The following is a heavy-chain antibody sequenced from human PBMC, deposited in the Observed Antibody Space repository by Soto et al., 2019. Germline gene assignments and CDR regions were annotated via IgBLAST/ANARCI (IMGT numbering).Heavy chain of an antibody. J-gene: IGHJ4*02. D-gene: IGHD1-26*01. CDR1: GASITSSTSHNW. CDR2: IYHSGST. V-gene: IGHV4-4*02. CDR3: ARMVGATLVDF. Sequence: QVHLQESGPGLVRPSGTLSLTCAVSGASITSSTSHNWWSWVRQPPGKGLEWIGEIYHSGSTNYNPSLKRRVTMSVDKSKNQFSLKLTSVTAADTAVYYCARMVGATLVDFWGQGTRVTVSS.